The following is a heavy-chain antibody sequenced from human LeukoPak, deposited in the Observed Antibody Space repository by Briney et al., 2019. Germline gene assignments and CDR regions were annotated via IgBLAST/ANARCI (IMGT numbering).Heavy chain of an antibody. V-gene: IGHV3-64D*06. J-gene: IGHJ4*02. CDR1: GFTFSTYV. Sequence: HPGGSLRLSCSVSGFTFSTYVMHWVRQAPGKGLEYASAISSNGDNTYYADSVKGRFTISRDNSKNTLYLQMSSLRADDTAVYYCVRGTGYWGQGTLVTVSS. CDR2: ISSNGDNT. CDR3: VRGTGY.